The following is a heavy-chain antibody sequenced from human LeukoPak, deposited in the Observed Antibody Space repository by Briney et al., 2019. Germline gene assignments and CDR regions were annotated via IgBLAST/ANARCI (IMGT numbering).Heavy chain of an antibody. V-gene: IGHV4-59*01. D-gene: IGHD4-11*01. J-gene: IGHJ6*02. CDR1: GGSISSYY. CDR3: ARWDSISLYGMDV. CDR2: ISYSGST. Sequence: PSETPSLTCSVSGGSISSYYWSWVRQPPGKGLEWIGYISYSGSTNYNPSLKSRVTISVDTSKNQFSLKLSSVTAADTAVYYCARWDSISLYGMDVWGQGTTVTVSS.